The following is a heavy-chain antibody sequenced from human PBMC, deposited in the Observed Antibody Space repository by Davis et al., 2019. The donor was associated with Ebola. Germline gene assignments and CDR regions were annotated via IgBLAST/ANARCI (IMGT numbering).Heavy chain of an antibody. V-gene: IGHV4-34*01. CDR3: ARLYYDFWSGYYGPFDY. D-gene: IGHD3-3*01. CDR2: IYYSGST. J-gene: IGHJ4*02. CDR1: GGSFSGYY. Sequence: PSETLSLTCAVYGGSFSGYYWGWIRQPPGKGLEWIGSIYYSGSTYYNPSLKSRVTISVDTSKNQFSLKLSSVTAADTAVYYCARLYYDFWSGYYGPFDYWGQGTLVTVSS.